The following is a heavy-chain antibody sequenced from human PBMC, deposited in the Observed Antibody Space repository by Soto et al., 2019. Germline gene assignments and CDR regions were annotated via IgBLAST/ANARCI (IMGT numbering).Heavy chain of an antibody. CDR2: IYYTGNT. CDR1: GGSVSSRSHF. CDR3: ARYDTESGSNKLDP. D-gene: IGHD5-12*01. J-gene: IGHJ5*02. Sequence: QVQLQESGPGVVKPSDTLSVTCTVSGGSVSSRSHFWSWIRQPPGGGLQWIGYIYYTGNTNYSPSLKSRATPSVDTSSHQYSLRLTSVTAADTAIYYCARYDTESGSNKLDPWGQGTLVTVSS. V-gene: IGHV4-61*01.